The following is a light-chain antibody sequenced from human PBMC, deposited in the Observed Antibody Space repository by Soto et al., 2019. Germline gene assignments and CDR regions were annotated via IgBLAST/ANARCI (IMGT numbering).Light chain of an antibody. V-gene: IGKV3-15*01. CDR3: QQYNDNPRT. Sequence: EIVMTQSPATLSVSPGERATLSCRASQSVSSNLAWYQQKPGQAPRLLIYGASTRATGIPARFSGSGSGTEFTLTISRLEPEDFATYYCQQYNDNPRTFGQGTRLEIK. CDR2: GAS. CDR1: QSVSSN. J-gene: IGKJ5*01.